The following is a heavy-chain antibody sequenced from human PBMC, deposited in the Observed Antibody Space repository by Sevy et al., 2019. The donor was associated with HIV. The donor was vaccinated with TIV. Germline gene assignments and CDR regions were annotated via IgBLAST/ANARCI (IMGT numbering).Heavy chain of an antibody. CDR2: IDWDDDK. CDR1: GFSLSTSGMC. Sequence: SGPTLVNPTQTLTLTCTFSGFSLSTSGMCVSWIRQPPGKALEWLALIDWDDDKYYSTSLKTRLTISKDTSKNQVVLTMTNMDPVDTATYYCTRKGIAAAGTHHAFDIWGQGTMVTVSS. CDR3: TRKGIAAAGTHHAFDI. D-gene: IGHD6-13*01. V-gene: IGHV2-70*01. J-gene: IGHJ3*02.